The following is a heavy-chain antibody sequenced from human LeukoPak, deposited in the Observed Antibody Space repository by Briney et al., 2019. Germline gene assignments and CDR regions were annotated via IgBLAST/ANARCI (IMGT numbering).Heavy chain of an antibody. CDR2: FDPEDGET. V-gene: IGHV1-24*01. CDR1: GYTLTELS. J-gene: IGHJ4*02. CDR3: ATDRRSIAVSD. D-gene: IGHD6-19*01. Sequence: ASAKDSCKVSGYTLTELSMHWVRQAPGKGLEWMGGFDPEDGETIYAQNLQGRVTMTEDTSTDTAYMELSSLGSEDTAVYYCATDRRSIAVSDWGQGTLVTVSS.